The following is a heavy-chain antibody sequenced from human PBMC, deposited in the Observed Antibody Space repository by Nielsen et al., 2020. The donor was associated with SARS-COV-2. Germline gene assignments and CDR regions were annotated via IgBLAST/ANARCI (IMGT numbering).Heavy chain of an antibody. CDR2: IYYSGST. D-gene: IGHD6-19*01. J-gene: IGHJ4*02. Sequence: SETLSLTCTVSGGSISSSSYYWSWIRQPPGKGLEWIGYIYYSGSTNYNPSLKSRVTISVDTSKNQFSLKLSSVTAADTAVYYCARDPGSGWSRSWFDYWGQGTLVTVSS. CDR3: ARDPGSGWSRSWFDY. V-gene: IGHV4-61*01. CDR1: GGSISSSSYY.